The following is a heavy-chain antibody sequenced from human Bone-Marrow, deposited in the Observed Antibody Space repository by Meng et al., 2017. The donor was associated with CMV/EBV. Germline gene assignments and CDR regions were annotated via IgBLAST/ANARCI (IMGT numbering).Heavy chain of an antibody. CDR1: GGSVSSGSYY. CDR2: ISYSGST. CDR3: ARLLYYYGMDV. Sequence: SETLSLTCTVSGGSVSSGSYYWSWIRQPPGKGLEWIGSISYSGSTYYSPSLKSRVTISVDTSKSQFALKLSSVTAADTAVYYCARLLYYYGMDVWGQGTTVTVSS. J-gene: IGHJ6*02. V-gene: IGHV4-39*06.